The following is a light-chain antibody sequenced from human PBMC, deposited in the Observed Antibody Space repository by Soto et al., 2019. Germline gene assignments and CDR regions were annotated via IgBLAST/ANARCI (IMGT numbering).Light chain of an antibody. Sequence: QPVLTQPPSASGTPGQRGTISCSGSSSNIGNNTVNWYQQFPETAPRLLIYSTNQRPSGVPDRFSGSKSGTSASLAISGLQSEDEADYYCAAWDDSLNGPVFGGGTKLTVL. J-gene: IGLJ3*02. CDR1: SSNIGNNT. CDR2: STN. CDR3: AAWDDSLNGPV. V-gene: IGLV1-44*01.